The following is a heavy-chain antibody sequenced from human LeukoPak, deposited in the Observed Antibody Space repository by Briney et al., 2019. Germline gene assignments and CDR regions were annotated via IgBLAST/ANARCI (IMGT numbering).Heavy chain of an antibody. CDR2: ISSSGRNT. V-gene: IGHV3-11*01. Sequence: GGSLRLSCAASGFTFSDYYMTWIRQAPGKGLDWVSYISSSGRNTYYADSVKGRFTISRDNAKNSLYLQMNSLRAEDTAVYYCAKVNYYDSTGFFDYWGQGILVTVSS. CDR1: GFTFSDYY. CDR3: AKVNYYDSTGFFDY. J-gene: IGHJ4*02. D-gene: IGHD3-22*01.